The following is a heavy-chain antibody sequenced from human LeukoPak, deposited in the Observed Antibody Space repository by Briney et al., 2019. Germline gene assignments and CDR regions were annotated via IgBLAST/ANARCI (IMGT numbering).Heavy chain of an antibody. CDR2: IYTSGSI. Sequence: SETLSLTCTVSGGSISSYYWSCIRQPAGKRLDSIGHIYTSGSINYNPSLKSRVTISLDTSKNQFSLKLSSVTAADTAVYYCAGHHPRNTVDFWGQGTLVTVSS. D-gene: IGHD2/OR15-2a*01. V-gene: IGHV4-4*07. CDR1: GGSISSYY. J-gene: IGHJ4*02. CDR3: AGHHPRNTVDF.